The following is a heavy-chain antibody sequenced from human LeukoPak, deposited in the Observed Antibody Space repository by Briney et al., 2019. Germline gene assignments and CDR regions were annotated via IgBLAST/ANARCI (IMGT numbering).Heavy chain of an antibody. Sequence: SETLSLTCTVSGCSISSYYWSWIRQPPGKGLEWIGYIYYSGSTDYNPSLKSRVTISVDTSKNQFSLKLSSVTAADTAVHYCARAYYYDSSGYPDAFDIWGQGTMVTVSS. D-gene: IGHD3-22*01. J-gene: IGHJ3*02. CDR3: ARAYYYDSSGYPDAFDI. CDR2: IYYSGST. CDR1: GCSISSYY. V-gene: IGHV4-59*01.